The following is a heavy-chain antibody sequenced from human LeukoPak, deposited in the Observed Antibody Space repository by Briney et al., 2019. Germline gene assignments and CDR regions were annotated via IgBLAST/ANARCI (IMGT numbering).Heavy chain of an antibody. CDR1: GFAFSSYT. Sequence: TGGSLRLSCAASGFAFSSYTMTWVRQPPGKGLEWIGSIYYSGSTYYNPSLKSRVTISVDTSKNQFSLKLSSVTAADTAVYYCARRGWRSGWFIDYWAREPWSPSPQ. CDR3: ARRGWRSGWFIDY. J-gene: IGHJ4*02. V-gene: IGHV4-39*01. D-gene: IGHD6-19*01. CDR2: IYYSGST.